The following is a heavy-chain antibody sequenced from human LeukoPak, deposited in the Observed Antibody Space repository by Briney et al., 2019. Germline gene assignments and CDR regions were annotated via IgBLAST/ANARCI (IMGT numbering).Heavy chain of an antibody. Sequence: SETLSLTCTVSGGSVSSGSYYWSWIRQPPGRGLEWIAYIHYSGSTNYNPSLKSRVTISVDTSKNQFSLKLSSVTAADTAVYYCARVGIAAAGHYNWFDPWGQGTLVTVSS. D-gene: IGHD6-13*01. CDR3: ARVGIAAAGHYNWFDP. CDR2: IHYSGST. J-gene: IGHJ5*02. V-gene: IGHV4-61*01. CDR1: GGSVSSGSYY.